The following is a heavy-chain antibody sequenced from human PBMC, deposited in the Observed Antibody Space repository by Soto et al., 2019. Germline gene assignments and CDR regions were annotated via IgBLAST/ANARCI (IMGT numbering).Heavy chain of an antibody. CDR1: GFTFTNYW. D-gene: IGHD3-3*01. CDR3: TTTFEK. Sequence: GSLRLSCAASGFTFTNYWMHWVRQVPGKGLIWVARVDADGSGTSYADSVKGRFSTSRDNAKSTVYLQMNSLRVEDTAIYYCTTTFEKWDQETTVTISS. CDR2: VDADGSGT. V-gene: IGHV3-74*01. J-gene: IGHJ6*02.